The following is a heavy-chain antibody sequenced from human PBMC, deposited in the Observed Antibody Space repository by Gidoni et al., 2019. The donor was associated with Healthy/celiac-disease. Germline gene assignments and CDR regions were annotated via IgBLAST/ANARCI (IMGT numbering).Heavy chain of an antibody. D-gene: IGHD3-3*01. V-gene: IGHV4-34*01. CDR2: INHSGST. Sequence: QVQLQQRGAGLLKPSETLSLTCAVYGGSFSGYYWSWIRQPPGKGLEWIGEINHSGSTNYNPSLKSRVTISVYTSQNQFSLKLSSVTAADAAVYYCARAPRGTIFLGFDPWGQGTLVTVSS. J-gene: IGHJ5*02. CDR3: ARAPRGTIFLGFDP. CDR1: GGSFSGYY.